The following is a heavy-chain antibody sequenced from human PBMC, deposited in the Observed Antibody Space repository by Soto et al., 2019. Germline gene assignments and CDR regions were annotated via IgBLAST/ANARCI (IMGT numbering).Heavy chain of an antibody. Sequence: ASVKVSCKVSGYTLTELSMHWVRQAPGKGLEWMGGFDPEDGETIYAQKFQGRVTMTEDTSTDTAYMELSSLRSEDTAVYYCATDTLPEGVTMVRGGTFGWFDPWGQGTLVTVSS. CDR1: GYTLTELS. J-gene: IGHJ5*02. CDR2: FDPEDGET. V-gene: IGHV1-24*01. D-gene: IGHD3-10*01. CDR3: ATDTLPEGVTMVRGGTFGWFDP.